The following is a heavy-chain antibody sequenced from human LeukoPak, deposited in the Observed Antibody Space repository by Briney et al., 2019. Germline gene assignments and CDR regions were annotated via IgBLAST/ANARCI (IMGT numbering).Heavy chain of an antibody. Sequence: GGSLRLSCAAARFTFSSFSMNWVRQAPGKGLEWVASISTRGTYIYYADSVKGRLSISRDNAKNSLYLQMNSLRAEDTAVYYCARDGAFCGGDCSLYDAFDIWGQGTMVTVSS. J-gene: IGHJ3*02. CDR3: ARDGAFCGGDCSLYDAFDI. D-gene: IGHD2-21*02. CDR2: ISTRGTYI. CDR1: RFTFSSFS. V-gene: IGHV3-21*01.